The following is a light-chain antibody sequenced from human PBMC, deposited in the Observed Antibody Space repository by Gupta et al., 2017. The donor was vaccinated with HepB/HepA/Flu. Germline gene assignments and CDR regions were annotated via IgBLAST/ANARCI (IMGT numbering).Light chain of an antibody. CDR2: STN. J-gene: IGLJ3*02. CDR1: SGSVSTNYY. CDR3: VLYMGSGIAV. Sequence: QTVVTQEPSFSVSPGGTVTLTCGLNSGSVSTNYYPSWYQQTPGQAPRTLIYSTNIRSSGVSDRFSGSILGNTAALTITGAQADDESDDYCVLYMGSGIAVFGGGTKLTVL. V-gene: IGLV8-61*01.